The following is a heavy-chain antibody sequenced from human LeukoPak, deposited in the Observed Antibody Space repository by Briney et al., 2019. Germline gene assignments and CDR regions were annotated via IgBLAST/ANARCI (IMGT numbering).Heavy chain of an antibody. Sequence: SVKVSCKASGGTFSSYAISWVRQAPGQGLEWMGGIIPIFGTANYAQKFQGRVTITADESTGTAYMELSSLRSEDTAVYYCARVVTPRYCSTPSCYWKGWFDPWGQGTLVTVSS. V-gene: IGHV1-69*13. CDR3: ARVVTPRYCSTPSCYWKGWFDP. CDR1: GGTFSSYA. J-gene: IGHJ5*02. D-gene: IGHD2-2*01. CDR2: IIPIFGTA.